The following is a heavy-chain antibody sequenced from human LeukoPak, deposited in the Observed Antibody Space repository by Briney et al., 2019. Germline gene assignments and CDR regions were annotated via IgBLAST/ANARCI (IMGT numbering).Heavy chain of an antibody. CDR1: GFSFSSYG. CDR2: ISYDGSNK. CDR3: AKVAPPFGSGRRYFDY. D-gene: IGHD3-10*01. Sequence: GGSLRLSCSASGFSFSSYGMDCVRQAPGKGPEWVAVISYDGSNKYYADSVKGRFTISRGNSKNTLYLQMNSLRAEDTAVYYCAKVAPPFGSGRRYFDYWGQGTLVTVSS. J-gene: IGHJ4*02. V-gene: IGHV3-30*18.